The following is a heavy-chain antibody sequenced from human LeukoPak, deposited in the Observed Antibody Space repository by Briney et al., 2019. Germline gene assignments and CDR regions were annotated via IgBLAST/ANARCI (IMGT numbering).Heavy chain of an antibody. CDR1: GDSVSSNNAA. D-gene: IGHD6-19*01. J-gene: IGHJ4*02. CDR3: ARGYSSGIDY. CDR2: TYYRSKWYI. V-gene: IGHV6-1*01. Sequence: SQTLSLTCAISGDSVSSNNAAWNWIRQSPSRGLEWLGRTYYRSKWYIDYAVSMRSRVSINPDTSKNQFSLQLNSVTPEDTAVYYCARGYSSGIDYWGQGTLVTVSS.